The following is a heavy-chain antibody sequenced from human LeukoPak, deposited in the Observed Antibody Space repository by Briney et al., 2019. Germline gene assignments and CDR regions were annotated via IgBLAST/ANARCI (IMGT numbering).Heavy chain of an antibody. Sequence: ASVKVSCKASGYTFTGYYMHWVRQAPGQGLEWMGRINPNSGGTSYAQKFQGRVTMTRDTSISTAYMELSRLRSDDTAVYYCAREDSFGIHFDYWGQGTLVTVSS. CDR1: GYTFTGYY. V-gene: IGHV1-2*06. D-gene: IGHD3-10*01. J-gene: IGHJ4*02. CDR2: INPNSGGT. CDR3: AREDSFGIHFDY.